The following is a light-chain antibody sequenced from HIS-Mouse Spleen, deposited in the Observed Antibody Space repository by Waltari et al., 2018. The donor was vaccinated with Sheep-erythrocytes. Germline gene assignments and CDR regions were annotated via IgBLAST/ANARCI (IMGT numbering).Light chain of an antibody. CDR2: DVS. CDR3: CSYAGSYNHV. V-gene: IGLV2-11*01. CDR1: SSYVGGYNY. Sequence: QSALTQPHSVSGSPGQSVTISCTGTSSYVGGYNYVSWYQQHPGKAPKLMIYDVSKRPSGVPDRFSGSKSGNTASLTISGLQAEDEADYYCCSYAGSYNHVFATGTKVTVL. J-gene: IGLJ1*01.